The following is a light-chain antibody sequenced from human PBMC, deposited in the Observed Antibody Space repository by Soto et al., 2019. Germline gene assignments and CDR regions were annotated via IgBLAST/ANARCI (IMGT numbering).Light chain of an antibody. CDR2: GAS. CDR3: QQYGRTPYT. Sequence: EIVLTQSPGTLSLSPGERATLSCRASQSVSSSYLAWYQHKPGQAPRLLIYGASSRATGIPDRFSGSGSGTDFTLTISRLEPEDFAVYYRQQYGRTPYTFGQGTKLEIK. CDR1: QSVSSSY. V-gene: IGKV3-20*01. J-gene: IGKJ2*01.